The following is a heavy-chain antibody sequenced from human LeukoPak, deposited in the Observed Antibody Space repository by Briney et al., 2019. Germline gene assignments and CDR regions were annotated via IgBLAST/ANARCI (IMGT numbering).Heavy chain of an antibody. V-gene: IGHV3-23*01. Sequence: GGTLRLSCAASGFTFSSHGMSWVRQAPGKGLEWVSTISGSGDNTYYADSVKGRFTISRDNSKNTLYLQMNSLRAEDTAVYYCARAFYPGYYSYMAVWGKGTTVTVSS. CDR1: GFTFSSHG. CDR3: ARAFYPGYYSYMAV. D-gene: IGHD3-16*02. J-gene: IGHJ6*03. CDR2: ISGSGDNT.